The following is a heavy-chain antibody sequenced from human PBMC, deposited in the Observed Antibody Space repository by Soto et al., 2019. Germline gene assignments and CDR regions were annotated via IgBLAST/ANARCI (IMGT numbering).Heavy chain of an antibody. CDR2: IKSKTDGGTT. CDR1: GFTFSNAW. Sequence: EVQLVESGGGLVKPGGSLRLSCAASGFTFSNAWMSWVRQAPGKGLEWVGRIKSKTDGGTTDYAAPVKGRFTISRDDSKNTLYLQMNSLKTEDTAVYYCTTGGFSGITIFGVVITEYFQHWGQGTLVTVSS. CDR3: TTGGFSGITIFGVVITEYFQH. D-gene: IGHD3-3*01. J-gene: IGHJ1*01. V-gene: IGHV3-15*01.